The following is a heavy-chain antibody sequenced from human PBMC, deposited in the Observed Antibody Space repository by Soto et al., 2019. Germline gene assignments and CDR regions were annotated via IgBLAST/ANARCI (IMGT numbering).Heavy chain of an antibody. D-gene: IGHD3-10*01. V-gene: IGHV5-51*01. CDR1: GYSFTSYW. J-gene: IGHJ6*02. CDR2: IYPGDSDT. CDR3: ARHGVWFGESTSDYYYGMEV. Sequence: PGESLKISCKGSGYSFTSYWIGRVRQMPGKGLEWMGIIYPGDSDTRYSPSFQGQVTISADKSISTAYLQWSSLKASDTAMYYCARHGVWFGESTSDYYYGMEVWGQGTTVTLPS.